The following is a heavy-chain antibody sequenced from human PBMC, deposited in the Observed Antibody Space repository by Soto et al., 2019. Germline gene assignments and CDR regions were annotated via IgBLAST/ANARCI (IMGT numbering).Heavy chain of an antibody. V-gene: IGHV3-11*06. CDR3: ARGGVKGTTSRGQVYN. CDR1: GFTFSDYY. CDR2: ISSSSDST. D-gene: IGHD1-7*01. J-gene: IGHJ4*02. Sequence: QVQVAESGGGLVKPGGSLRLSCAASGFTFSDYYMSWIRQAPGKGLEWVSFISSSSDSTKYADSVKGRFTISRDNAKNSLYLQLNSLRAEDTAVYYCARGGVKGTTSRGQVYNWGQGTLVTVSS.